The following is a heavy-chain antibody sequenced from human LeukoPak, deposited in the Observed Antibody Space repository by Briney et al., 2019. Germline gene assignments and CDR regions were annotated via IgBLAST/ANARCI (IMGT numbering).Heavy chain of an antibody. CDR2: ISGSGGST. J-gene: IGHJ4*02. V-gene: IGHV3-23*01. D-gene: IGHD2-2*01. CDR3: AKNPTKGYCSSTSCPSGY. CDR1: GFTFNSYA. Sequence: GGSLRLSCAASGFTFNSYAMSWVRQAPGKGLEWVSAISGSGGSTYYADSVKGRFTISRDNSKNTLYLQMNSLRAEDTAVYYCAKNPTKGYCSSTSCPSGYWGQGTLVTVSS.